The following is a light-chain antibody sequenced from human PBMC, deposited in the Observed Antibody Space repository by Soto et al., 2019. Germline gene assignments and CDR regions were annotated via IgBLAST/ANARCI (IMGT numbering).Light chain of an antibody. Sequence: QSALTQPRSVSASPGQSVTLSCTGSRSDVGVYNYVSWYQQHPGKAPKLMIYDVSKRPSGVPGRFSGSKSGNTASLTISGLQAEDEADYYCQSFDSSLTGPILGVGTKLTVL. J-gene: IGLJ2*01. CDR2: DVS. CDR3: QSFDSSLTGPI. CDR1: RSDVGVYNY. V-gene: IGLV2-11*01.